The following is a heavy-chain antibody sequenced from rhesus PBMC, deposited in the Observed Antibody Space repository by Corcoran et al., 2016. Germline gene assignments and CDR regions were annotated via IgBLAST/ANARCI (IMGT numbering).Heavy chain of an antibody. CDR2: IYGGRCST. CDR3: AREERYGVRVPDY. D-gene: IGHD2-21*01. J-gene: IGHJ4*01. CDR1: GGSIRGSY. V-gene: IGHV4-147*01. Sequence: QVQLRESGPGVVKPSETLSLTCAASGGSIRGSYPWSWIRQPPGQGLELIGYIYGGRCSTSYHPSLTIRVIISIYTSKNQFSLKLSAVTAADTAVYYWAREERYGVRVPDYWGQGVLVTVSS.